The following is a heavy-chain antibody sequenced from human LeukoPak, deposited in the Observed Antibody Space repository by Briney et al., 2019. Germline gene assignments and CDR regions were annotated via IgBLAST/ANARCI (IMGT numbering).Heavy chain of an antibody. CDR1: GGSIRSYY. Sequence: SETLSLTCTVSGGSIRSYYWSWIRQPPGKGLEWIGYIYYSGSTNYNPSLKSRVTISVDTSKNQFSLKLSSVTAADTAVYYCAREGGGTMYYDSSGYFDYWGQGTLVTVSS. CDR3: AREGGGTMYYDSSGYFDY. D-gene: IGHD3-22*01. V-gene: IGHV4-59*01. CDR2: IYYSGST. J-gene: IGHJ4*02.